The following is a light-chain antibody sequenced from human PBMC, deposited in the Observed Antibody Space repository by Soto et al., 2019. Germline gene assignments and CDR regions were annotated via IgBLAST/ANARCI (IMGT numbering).Light chain of an antibody. CDR2: GAS. Sequence: EIVMTQSPATLSVSPGEGAALSCRASQSVSSKLACYQHKPGQAPRLLIYGASTRATGIPARFSGSGSGTEFTLIISSLQPDDFATYYCQQFNSYSPGAFGQGTKVDIK. CDR3: QQFNSYSPGA. J-gene: IGKJ1*01. V-gene: IGKV3-15*01. CDR1: QSVSSK.